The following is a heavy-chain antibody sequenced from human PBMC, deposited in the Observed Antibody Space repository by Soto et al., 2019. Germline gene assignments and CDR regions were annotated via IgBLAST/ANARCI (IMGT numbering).Heavy chain of an antibody. J-gene: IGHJ3*02. Sequence: PGGSLRLSCAASGFTFGSYGMHWVRQALGKGLEWVAVISYDGSNKYYADSVKGRFTISRDNSKNTLYLQMNSLRAEDTAVYYCAKDLHIVVVTGAFDIWGQGTMVTVSS. CDR1: GFTFGSYG. CDR3: AKDLHIVVVTGAFDI. CDR2: ISYDGSNK. D-gene: IGHD2-21*02. V-gene: IGHV3-30*18.